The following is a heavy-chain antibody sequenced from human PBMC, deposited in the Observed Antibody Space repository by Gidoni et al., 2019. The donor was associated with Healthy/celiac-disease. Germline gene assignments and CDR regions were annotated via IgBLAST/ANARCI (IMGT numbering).Heavy chain of an antibody. V-gene: IGHV1-18*01. D-gene: IGHD3-16*01. J-gene: IGHJ6*02. CDR3: ARDQGVKGLRRYYGMDV. Sequence: QVQLVQSGAEVKKPGASVTVSCKASGYTFTSYGISWVRQAPGQGREWMGWISAYNGNTNYAQKLQGRVTMTTDTSTSTAYMELRSLRSDDTAVYYCARDQGVKGLRRYYGMDVWGQGTTVTVSS. CDR2: ISAYNGNT. CDR1: GYTFTSYG.